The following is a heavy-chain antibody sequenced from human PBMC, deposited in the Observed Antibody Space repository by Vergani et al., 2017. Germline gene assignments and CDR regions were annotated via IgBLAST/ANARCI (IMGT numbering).Heavy chain of an antibody. D-gene: IGHD5/OR15-5a*01. V-gene: IGHV3-7*01. Sequence: QLVESGGGLVQPGGSLRLSCVTYGFTFSNFWMMWVRQAPGKGLVWLASINQDGSATYYLDSVKGRFSVSRDNAKNSLYLQMHGLSVEDTAIYYCAKDVYGQYPTAFASWGKGGLVTVSS. CDR2: INQDGSAT. CDR1: GFTFSNFW. CDR3: AKDVYGQYPTAFAS. J-gene: IGHJ4*02.